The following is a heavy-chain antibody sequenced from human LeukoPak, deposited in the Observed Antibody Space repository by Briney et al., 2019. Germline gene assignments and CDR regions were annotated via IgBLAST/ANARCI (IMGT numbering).Heavy chain of an antibody. CDR3: ARDSRYGSGSYYLDY. J-gene: IGHJ4*02. D-gene: IGHD3-10*01. V-gene: IGHV4-4*02. CDR2: IYHSGST. Sequence: NPSGTLSLTCAVSGGSISSSNWWSWVRQPPGKGLEWIGEIYHSGSTNYNPSLKSRVTMSVDKSKNQFSLKLSSVTAADTAVYYCARDSRYGSGSYYLDYWGQGTLVTVSS. CDR1: GGSISSSNW.